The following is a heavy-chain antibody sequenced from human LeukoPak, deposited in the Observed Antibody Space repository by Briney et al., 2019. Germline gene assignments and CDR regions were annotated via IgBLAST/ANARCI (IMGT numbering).Heavy chain of an antibody. Sequence: PSETLSLTCAVYGGSFSGYYWSWIRQPPGKGLEWIGEINHSGSTNYNPSLKSRVTILVDTSKNQFSLKLSSVTAADTAGDYFWVGAAGTRWEPGYFDLWGQGTLVTVSS. D-gene: IGHD6-13*01. J-gene: IGHJ4*03. CDR2: INHSGST. CDR3: WVGAAGTRWEPGYFDL. V-gene: IGHV4-34*01. CDR1: GGSFSGYY.